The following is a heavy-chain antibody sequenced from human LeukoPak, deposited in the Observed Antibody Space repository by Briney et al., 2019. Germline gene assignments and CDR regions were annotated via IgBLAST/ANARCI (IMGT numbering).Heavy chain of an antibody. CDR1: GDSIRSGGYY. CDR3: ASARSGFIDYYYYYMDV. Sequence: SETLSLTCTVSGDSIRSGGYYWSWIRQHPGKGLEWIGFIYYSGSTYYNPSLKSRLTILLDTSKNHFSLKLRSVTAADTAVYYCASARSGFIDYYYYYMDVWGKGTTVTVSS. CDR2: IYYSGST. V-gene: IGHV4-31*03. J-gene: IGHJ6*03. D-gene: IGHD3-16*02.